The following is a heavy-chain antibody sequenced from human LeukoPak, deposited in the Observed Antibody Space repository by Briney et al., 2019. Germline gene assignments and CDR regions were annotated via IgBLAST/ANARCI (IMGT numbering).Heavy chain of an antibody. D-gene: IGHD2-2*01. CDR3: VPDTVVIPAPNPVGY. CDR1: RFTFSSYG. V-gene: IGHV3-30*02. J-gene: IGHJ4*02. CDR2: IRYDGSDK. Sequence: PGGSLRLSCAVSRFTFSSYGMYWVRQAPGKGLEWVAFIRYDGSDKYYADSVKGRFTISRDNSKNTLSLQMNSLRAEDTAVYYCVPDTVVIPAPNPVGYWGQGTLVSVSS.